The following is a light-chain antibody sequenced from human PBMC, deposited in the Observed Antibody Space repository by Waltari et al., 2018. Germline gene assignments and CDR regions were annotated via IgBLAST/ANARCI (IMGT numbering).Light chain of an antibody. CDR1: QNLDNN. CDR2: GAS. CDR3: QQYNRWPPLT. Sequence: EVVMPHSPAALSVSPGERVTLSCKASQNLDNNLAWYQQKPGQSPRLLIYGASTRATGVPARFSGSGSGTEFTLTISSLQSEDCAVFYCQQYNRWPPLTFGGGTKVEIK. J-gene: IGKJ4*01. V-gene: IGKV3-15*01.